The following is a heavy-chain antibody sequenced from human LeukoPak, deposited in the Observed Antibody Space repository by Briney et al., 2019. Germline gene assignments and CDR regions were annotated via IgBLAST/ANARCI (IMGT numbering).Heavy chain of an antibody. J-gene: IGHJ3*02. Sequence: SETLSLTCTVSGGSISSYYWSWIRQPAGKGLEWIGRIYTSGTTHYNPSLKSRVTMSVDTSKNQFSLKLSSVTAADTAVYYCARIITIFGGAFDIWGQGTMVTVSS. CDR3: ARIITIFGGAFDI. V-gene: IGHV4-4*07. CDR2: IYTSGTT. D-gene: IGHD3-3*01. CDR1: GGSISSYY.